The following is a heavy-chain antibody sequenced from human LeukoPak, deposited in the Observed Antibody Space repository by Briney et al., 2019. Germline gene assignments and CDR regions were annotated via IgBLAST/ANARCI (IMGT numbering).Heavy chain of an antibody. Sequence: GGSLRLSCSGSGFTFSSYSMHWVRQAPGRGLEWVSAISGSGDSTNYADSVKGRFTISRDNSKNTLYLQMNSLRAEDTAVYYCARLYSSTWYLGSWGQGTLVTVSS. CDR1: GFTFSSYS. J-gene: IGHJ4*02. CDR2: ISGSGDST. D-gene: IGHD6-13*01. V-gene: IGHV3-23*01. CDR3: ARLYSSTWYLGS.